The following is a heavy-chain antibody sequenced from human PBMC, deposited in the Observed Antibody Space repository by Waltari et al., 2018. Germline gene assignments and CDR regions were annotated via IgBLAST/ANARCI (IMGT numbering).Heavy chain of an antibody. Sequence: QVQLVQSGAEVKKSGSSVKVSCKASGGTFSSYGISWVRQAPGQGLEWMGGVIHMSGIANYEQKFQGRVTMTADESTSTAYMELSSLRSGDTAVYYCARVIHDNGGYYYGHYFDYWGRGTLIIVSS. CDR3: ARVIHDNGGYYYGHYFDY. J-gene: IGHJ4*02. D-gene: IGHD3-22*01. V-gene: IGHV1-69*10. CDR2: VIHMSGIA. CDR1: GGTFSSYG.